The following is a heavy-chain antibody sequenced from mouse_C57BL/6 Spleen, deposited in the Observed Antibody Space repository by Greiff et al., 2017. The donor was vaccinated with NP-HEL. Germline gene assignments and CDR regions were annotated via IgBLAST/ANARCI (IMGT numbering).Heavy chain of an antibody. CDR1: GYTFTSYW. CDR2: IYPGSGGT. D-gene: IGHD6-1*01. J-gene: IGHJ2*01. Sequence: QVQLQQPGAELVKPGASVKMSCKASGYTFTSYWITWVKQRPGQGLEWIGDIYPGSGGTNYNEKFKSKATLTVDKSSSTAYMQLSSLTSEDSAVYYCARDEAARTYFDYWGQGTTLTVSS. CDR3: ARDEAARTYFDY. V-gene: IGHV1-55*01.